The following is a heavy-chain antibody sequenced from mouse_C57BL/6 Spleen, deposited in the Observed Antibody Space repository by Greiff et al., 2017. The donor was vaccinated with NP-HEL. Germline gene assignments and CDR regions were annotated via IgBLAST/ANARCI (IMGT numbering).Heavy chain of an antibody. J-gene: IGHJ4*01. D-gene: IGHD2-4*01. CDR1: GYAFSSSW. V-gene: IGHV1-82*01. CDR3: AREDSNDYDGVYYAMDY. Sequence: QVQLQQSGPELVKPGASVKISCKASGYAFSSSWMNWVKQRPGKGLEWIGRIYPGDGDTNYNGKFKGKATLTADKSSSTAYMQLSSLTSEDSAVYFCAREDSNDYDGVYYAMDYWGQGTSVTVSS. CDR2: IYPGDGDT.